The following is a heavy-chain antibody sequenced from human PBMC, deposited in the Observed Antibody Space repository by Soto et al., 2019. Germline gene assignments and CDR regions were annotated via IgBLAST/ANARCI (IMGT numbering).Heavy chain of an antibody. CDR2: ISGSGGHT. V-gene: IGHV3-23*01. Sequence: EVQLLESGGHLVQQGGSQRLSCTPSGISFSTYAMSWVRQAPGKGLEWVSGISGSGGHTYYADSVKGRFTISRDSSKNTLYLQMNSLRAEDTAVYYCAKEGSYMGGAFDIWGPGTMVTVSS. CDR3: AKEGSYMGGAFDI. D-gene: IGHD3-16*01. CDR1: GISFSTYA. J-gene: IGHJ3*02.